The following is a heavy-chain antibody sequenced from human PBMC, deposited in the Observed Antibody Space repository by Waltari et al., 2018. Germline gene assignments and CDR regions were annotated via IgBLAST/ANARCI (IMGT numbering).Heavy chain of an antibody. CDR2: IYTTGTP. CDR3: ARMKNNRESAATWYPPSFDS. V-gene: IGHV4-4*07. CDR1: GASISSSY. Sequence: QVHLQESGPGLVKSSETLSLTCSVSGASISSSYWSWIRQSAAQGLELIGRIYTTGTPNYSPSLTSRVTMSIDTSKNLLSLNLRSVTAADTGIYYCARMKNNRESAATWYPPSFDSWGQGILVTISS. D-gene: IGHD3-10*01. J-gene: IGHJ5*01.